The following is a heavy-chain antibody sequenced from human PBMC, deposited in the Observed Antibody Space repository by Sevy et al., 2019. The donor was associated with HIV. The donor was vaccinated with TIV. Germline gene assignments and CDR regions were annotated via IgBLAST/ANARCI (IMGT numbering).Heavy chain of an antibody. J-gene: IGHJ6*02. CDR2: VSSDESNK. CDR1: GFTFINYG. CDR3: ARDTERLPLRELSRIPSARGGMDV. Sequence: GGSLRLSCAASGFTFINYGMYWVRQAPGKGLEWVAFVSSDESNKYYVESVKGRFTISGGNSKNSLYLQMNRLRPEDRAVYYCARDTERLPLRELSRIPSARGGMDVWGQETAVTICS. D-gene: IGHD3-16*02. V-gene: IGHV3-33*07.